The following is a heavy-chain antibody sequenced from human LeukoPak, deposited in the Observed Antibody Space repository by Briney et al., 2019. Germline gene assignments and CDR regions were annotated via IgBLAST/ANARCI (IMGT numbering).Heavy chain of an antibody. V-gene: IGHV3-53*01. D-gene: IGHD5-24*01. CDR2: TYSSGST. CDR3: ARTSLSGDGYKVGYFDS. J-gene: IGHJ4*02. Sequence: GGSLRLSCAASGSTVSTSYMSWVRQVPGKGLEWVSLTYSSGSTYYADSVKGRFTISRDHSKNTLYLQMSSLTAADTAVYYCARTSLSGDGYKVGYFDSWGQGTLVTVSS. CDR1: GSTVSTSY.